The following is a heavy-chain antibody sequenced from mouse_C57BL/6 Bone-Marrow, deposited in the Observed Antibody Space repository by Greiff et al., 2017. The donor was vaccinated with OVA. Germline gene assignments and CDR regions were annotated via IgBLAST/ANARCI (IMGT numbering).Heavy chain of an antibody. V-gene: IGHV1-62-2*01. J-gene: IGHJ1*03. CDR2: FYPGSGSI. CDR3: ARHEDHGYYEDWYFDV. D-gene: IGHD2-3*01. Sequence: VQLVESGAELVKPGASVKLSCKASGYTFTEYTIHWVKQRSGQGLEWIGWFYPGSGSIKYNEKFKDKATLTADKSSSTVYMELSRLTSEDSAVYFCARHEDHGYYEDWYFDVWGTGTTVTVSS. CDR1: GYTFTEYT.